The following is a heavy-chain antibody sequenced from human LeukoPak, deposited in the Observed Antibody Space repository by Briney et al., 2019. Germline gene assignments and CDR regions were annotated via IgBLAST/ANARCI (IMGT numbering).Heavy chain of an antibody. Sequence: SVKVSCKASGGTFSSYAISWVRQAPGQGLEWMGGIIPIFGTANYAQKFQGRVTMTRDTSISTAYMELSRLRSDDTAVYYCALRYCSSTTCYHFYFDYWGQGTLVTVSS. CDR1: GGTFSSYA. V-gene: IGHV1-69*05. D-gene: IGHD2-2*01. CDR3: ALRYCSSTTCYHFYFDY. CDR2: IIPIFGTA. J-gene: IGHJ4*02.